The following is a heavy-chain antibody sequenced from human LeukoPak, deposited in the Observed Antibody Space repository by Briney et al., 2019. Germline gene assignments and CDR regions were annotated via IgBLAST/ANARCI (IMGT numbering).Heavy chain of an antibody. CDR2: INHSGST. Sequence: SETLSLTCAVYGGSFSGYYWSWIRQPPGKGLEWIGEINHSGSTNYNPSLKSRVTISVDTSKNQFSLKLSSVTAADTAVYYCARGLYYDILTGANWFDPWGQGTLVTVSS. CDR3: ARGLYYDILTGANWFDP. CDR1: GGSFSGYY. V-gene: IGHV4-34*01. J-gene: IGHJ5*02. D-gene: IGHD3-9*01.